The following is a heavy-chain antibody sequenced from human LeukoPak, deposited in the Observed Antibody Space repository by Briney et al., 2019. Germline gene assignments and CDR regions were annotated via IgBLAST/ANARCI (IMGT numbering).Heavy chain of an antibody. J-gene: IGHJ4*02. CDR3: ARDNYGFDY. D-gene: IGHD3-10*01. CDR1: GFNFRNYA. V-gene: IGHV3-30*04. Sequence: PGVSLRLSCAASGFNFRNYAMHWVRQAPGKGLEWVAFISYDGSNKYYADSVKGRFTISRDNSKNTLYLQMNSLRAEDTAVYYCARDNYGFDYWGQGTLVTVSS. CDR2: ISYDGSNK.